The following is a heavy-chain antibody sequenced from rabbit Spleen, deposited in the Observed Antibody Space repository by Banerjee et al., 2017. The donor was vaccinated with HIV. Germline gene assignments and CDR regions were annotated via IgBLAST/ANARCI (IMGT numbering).Heavy chain of an antibody. J-gene: IGHJ6*01. Sequence: QEQLKESGGGLVKPEGSLKLSCTASGFSFSNKAVMCWVRQAPGKGLEWIGYIDPIFGSTYYASWVNGRFTISKTSSTTVTLQMTTLTAADTATYFCARYYIFYGMDLWGPGTLVTVS. CDR1: GFSFSNKAV. D-gene: IGHD1-1*01. V-gene: IGHV1S45*01. CDR3: ARYYIFYGMDL. CDR2: IDPIFGST.